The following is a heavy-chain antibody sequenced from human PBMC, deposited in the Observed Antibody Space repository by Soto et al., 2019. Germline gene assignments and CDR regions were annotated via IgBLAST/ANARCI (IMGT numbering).Heavy chain of an antibody. D-gene: IGHD6-13*01. J-gene: IGHJ4*02. Sequence: QVQLVQSGAEVKKPGASVKVSCKASGYSFSRYYMHWVRQAPGQGLAWMGIINPSGGTTNYAERFQGGVTMTRDTCTRTVYMELRSLRSEDTAVYFCAGDQGAAGFDCWGQGTPVTVSS. CDR1: GYSFSRYY. CDR3: AGDQGAAGFDC. CDR2: INPSGGTT. V-gene: IGHV1-46*03.